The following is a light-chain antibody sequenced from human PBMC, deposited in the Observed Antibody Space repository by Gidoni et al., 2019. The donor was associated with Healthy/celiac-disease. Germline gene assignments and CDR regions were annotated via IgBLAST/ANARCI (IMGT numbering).Light chain of an antibody. Sequence: QSVLTQPPSVSGAPGQRVTISRTGSSSNIGAGYDVHWYLQLPGTAPKLLIYGNSNRPSGVPDRFSGSKSGTSASLAITGLQAEDEADYYCQSYDSSLSGSVFGGGTKLTVL. CDR1: SSNIGAGYD. CDR3: QSYDSSLSGSV. CDR2: GNS. V-gene: IGLV1-40*01. J-gene: IGLJ2*01.